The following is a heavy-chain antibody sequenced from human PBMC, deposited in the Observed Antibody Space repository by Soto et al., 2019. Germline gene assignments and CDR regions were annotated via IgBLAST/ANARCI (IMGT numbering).Heavy chain of an antibody. J-gene: IGHJ6*02. V-gene: IGHV4-39*01. CDR3: ARQFAPWFGVTYYYYGMDV. CDR1: GGSISSSSYY. D-gene: IGHD3-10*01. CDR2: IYYSGST. Sequence: SETLSLTCTVPGGSISSSSYYWGWIRQPPGKGLEWIGSIYYSGSTYYNPSLKSRVTISVDTSKNQFSLKLSSVTAADTAVYYCARQFAPWFGVTYYYYGMDVWGQGTTVTVSS.